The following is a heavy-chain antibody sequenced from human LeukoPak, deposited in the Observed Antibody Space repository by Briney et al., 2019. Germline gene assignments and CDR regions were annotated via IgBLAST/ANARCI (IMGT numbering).Heavy chain of an antibody. CDR3: ARVVDTAMANYGMDV. J-gene: IGHJ6*04. V-gene: IGHV3-21*01. D-gene: IGHD5-18*01. CDR2: ISSSSSYI. Sequence: GGSLRLSCAASGFTFSSYSMNWVRQAPGKGLEWVSSISSSSSYIYYADSVKGRFTISRDNAKNSLYLQMNSLRAEDTAVNYCARVVDTAMANYGMDVWGKGTTVTVSS. CDR1: GFTFSSYS.